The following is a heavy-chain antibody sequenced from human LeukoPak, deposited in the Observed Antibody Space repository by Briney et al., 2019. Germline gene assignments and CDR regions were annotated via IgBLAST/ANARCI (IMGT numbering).Heavy chain of an antibody. CDR2: INAGNGNT. V-gene: IGHV1-3*01. Sequence: ASVKVSCKASGYTFTSYAMHWVRQAPGQRLEWMGWINAGNGNTKYSQKFQGRVTITRDTSASTAYMELSSLRTEDTAVYYCARDPVDGNDYYYYGMDVWGKGTTVTVSS. CDR3: ARDPVDGNDYYYYGMDV. D-gene: IGHD1-1*01. J-gene: IGHJ6*04. CDR1: GYTFTSYA.